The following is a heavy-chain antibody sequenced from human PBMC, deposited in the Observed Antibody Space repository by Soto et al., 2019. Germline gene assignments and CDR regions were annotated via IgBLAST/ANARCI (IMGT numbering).Heavy chain of an antibody. Sequence: QVQLVESGGGVVQPGGSLRLSCATSGFTFSDSGMHWVRQAPGKGLEWVAVIWSDGSDKSYADSVEGRFTISRDNSKKTLYLQMKSLRAEDTGVYYCVRSNRYSSPSGWGGGFDYWGQGTLVTVSS. J-gene: IGHJ4*02. CDR2: IWSDGSDK. CDR1: GFTFSDSG. V-gene: IGHV3-33*01. CDR3: VRSNRYSSPSGWGGGFDY. D-gene: IGHD6-6*01.